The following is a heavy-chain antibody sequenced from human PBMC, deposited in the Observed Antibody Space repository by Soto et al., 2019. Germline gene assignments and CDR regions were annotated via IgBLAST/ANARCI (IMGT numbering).Heavy chain of an antibody. CDR1: GFTFSDWY. D-gene: IGHD6-6*01. V-gene: IGHV3-11*04. Sequence: GASLRLSCAASGFTFSDWYMSWIRQAPGKGLKWISYISSSGSNIYYADSLKGRFTISRDNAKNSRCVQMNSMRVEVTAVYYCARVYRSSAGHVCDYWGQGTLVTVSS. CDR2: ISSSGSNI. CDR3: ARVYRSSAGHVCDY. J-gene: IGHJ4*02.